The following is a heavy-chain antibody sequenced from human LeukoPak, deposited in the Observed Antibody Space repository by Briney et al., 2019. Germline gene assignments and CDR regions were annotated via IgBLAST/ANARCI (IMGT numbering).Heavy chain of an antibody. CDR2: INPNSGGT. D-gene: IGHD3-16*01. J-gene: IGHJ4*02. CDR3: TRGWGTYYFDY. V-gene: IGHV1-2*06. Sequence: ASVKVSCKASGYTFTSYDINWVRQATGQGLEWMGRINPNSGGTNHAQIFQGRVTMTRDTSISTAYLELSRLRSDDTAVYYCTRGWGTYYFDYWGQGTLVTVSS. CDR1: GYTFTSYD.